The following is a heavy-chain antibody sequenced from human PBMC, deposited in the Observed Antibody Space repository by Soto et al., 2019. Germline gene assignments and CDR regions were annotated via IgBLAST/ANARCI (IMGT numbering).Heavy chain of an antibody. D-gene: IGHD1-1*01. CDR1: GFTFDDYT. CDR3: AKGARTAMGPYGMDV. J-gene: IGHJ6*02. V-gene: IGHV3-43*01. CDR2: ISWDGGST. Sequence: GGSLRLSCAASGFTFDDYTMHWVRQAPGKGLEWVSLISWDGGSTYYADSVKGRFTISRDNSKNSLYLQMNSLRTEDTALYYCAKGARTAMGPYGMDVWGQGTTVTVSS.